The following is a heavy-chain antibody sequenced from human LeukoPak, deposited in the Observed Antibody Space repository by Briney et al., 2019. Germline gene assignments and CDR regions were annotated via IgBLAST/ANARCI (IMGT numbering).Heavy chain of an antibody. J-gene: IGHJ4*02. Sequence: ASVKVSCKASGYTFTDYYMHWVRQAPGQGLEWMGWINPNSGGTNFAQKFQGRVAMTRDTSISTAYLELGSLRSDDTAVYFCARARWQLVPYFDYWGQGTLVTVSP. CDR1: GYTFTDYY. D-gene: IGHD6-6*01. V-gene: IGHV1-2*02. CDR2: INPNSGGT. CDR3: ARARWQLVPYFDY.